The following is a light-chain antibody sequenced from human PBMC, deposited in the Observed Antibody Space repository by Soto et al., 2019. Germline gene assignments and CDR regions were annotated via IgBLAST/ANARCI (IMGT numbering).Light chain of an antibody. Sequence: QSVLTQPPSASGTPGQRVTISCSGSSSNIGSNTVHWYQHLPGTAPKLLIYNYNQRPSGVPVRFSGSKSGTSASLAISGLQSDDEADYYCAAWDDSLNGVIFGGWTKLTVL. J-gene: IGLJ2*01. CDR3: AAWDDSLNGVI. CDR2: NYN. V-gene: IGLV1-44*01. CDR1: SSNIGSNT.